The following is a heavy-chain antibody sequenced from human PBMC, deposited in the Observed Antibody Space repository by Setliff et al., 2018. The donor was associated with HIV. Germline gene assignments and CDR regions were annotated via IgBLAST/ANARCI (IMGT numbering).Heavy chain of an antibody. CDR2: IFYFGSV. CDR3: ARGHGVYSGSYLAVYFDY. J-gene: IGHJ4*02. D-gene: IGHD1-26*01. Sequence: PSETLSLTCKVSGGSFNTRRTKWGWIRQSPGKGLEWIGSIFYFGSVTYNPSLKSRPLISIDTSKTQFSLNLRSVTAADTAVYYCARGHGVYSGSYLAVYFDYWGQGTLVTVSS. V-gene: IGHV4-39*07. CDR1: GGSFNTRRTK.